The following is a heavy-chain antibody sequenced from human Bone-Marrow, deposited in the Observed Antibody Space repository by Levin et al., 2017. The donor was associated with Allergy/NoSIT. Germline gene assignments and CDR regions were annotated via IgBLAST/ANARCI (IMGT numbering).Heavy chain of an antibody. J-gene: IGHJ3*02. V-gene: IGHV3-23*01. Sequence: GESLKISCAASGFTFSSYVMSWVRQAPGKGLEWVSAFGVRGLGTDYADSVKGRFTISRDNSKNTLYLQMNSLRAEDTAIYDCAKSKVIFTSGAFDMWGHGTRVTVSS. CDR1: GFTFSSYV. CDR3: AKSKVIFTSGAFDM. D-gene: IGHD3/OR15-3a*01. CDR2: FGVRGLGT.